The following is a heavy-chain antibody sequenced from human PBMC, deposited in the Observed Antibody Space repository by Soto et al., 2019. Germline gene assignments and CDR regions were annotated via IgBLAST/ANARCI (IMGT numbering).Heavy chain of an antibody. Sequence: GESLKISCKGSGYSFTSYWIGWVRQMPGKCLEWMWIIYPGDSDTRYSPSFQGQVTISADKSISTAYLQWSSLKASDTAMYYCARRLYCSGGSCPPYYYYGMDVWGQGTTVTVSS. CDR2: IYPGDSDT. V-gene: IGHV5-51*01. CDR3: ARRLYCSGGSCPPYYYYGMDV. D-gene: IGHD2-15*01. CDR1: GYSFTSYW. J-gene: IGHJ6*02.